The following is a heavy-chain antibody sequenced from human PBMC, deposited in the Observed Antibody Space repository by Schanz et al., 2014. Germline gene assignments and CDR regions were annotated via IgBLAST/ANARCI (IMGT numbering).Heavy chain of an antibody. CDR3: ARDGEAAADCDY. D-gene: IGHD6-13*01. J-gene: IGHJ4*02. CDR1: GYTFTSYD. Sequence: QVQLVQSGAEVKKPGASVRLSCEASGYTFTSYDINGVRQAPGQGLEWMGWMNPNSGNTGYAQKFQGRVTMTRHTSISTAYMELSSLRSEDTAVYYCARDGEAAADCDYWGQGTLVTVSA. CDR2: MNPNSGNT. V-gene: IGHV1-8*02.